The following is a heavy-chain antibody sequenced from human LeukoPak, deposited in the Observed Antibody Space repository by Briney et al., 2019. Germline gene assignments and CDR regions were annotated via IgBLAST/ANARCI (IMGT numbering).Heavy chain of an antibody. Sequence: GGSLRLSCAASGFTFSSYSMNWVRQAPGKGLEWVSAISGSGGSTYYADSVKGRFTISRDNSKNTLYPQMNSLRAEDTAVYYCAKDRYGSGSQADYFDYWGQGTLVTVSS. CDR3: AKDRYGSGSQADYFDY. V-gene: IGHV3-23*01. D-gene: IGHD3-10*01. J-gene: IGHJ4*02. CDR2: ISGSGGST. CDR1: GFTFSSYS.